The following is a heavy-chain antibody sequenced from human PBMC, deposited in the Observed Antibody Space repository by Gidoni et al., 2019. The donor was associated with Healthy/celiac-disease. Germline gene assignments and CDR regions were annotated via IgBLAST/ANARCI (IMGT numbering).Heavy chain of an antibody. CDR1: GYTFTSYG. D-gene: IGHD3-10*02. V-gene: IGHV1-18*04. Sequence: QVQLVQSGAEVKKPGASVKVSCKASGYTFTSYGISWVRQAPGQGLEWMGWISAYNGNTNYAQKLQGRVTMTTDTSTSTAYMELRSLRSDDTAVYYCARVIGGNALFGDLPYYYGMDVWGQGTTVTVSS. CDR2: ISAYNGNT. J-gene: IGHJ6*02. CDR3: ARVIGGNALFGDLPYYYGMDV.